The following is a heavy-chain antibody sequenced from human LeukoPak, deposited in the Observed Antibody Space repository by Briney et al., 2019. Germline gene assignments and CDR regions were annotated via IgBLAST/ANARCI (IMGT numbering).Heavy chain of an antibody. CDR3: ARGRIAAGYFDL. D-gene: IGHD6-13*01. CDR1: GFTVSNNY. V-gene: IGHV3-53*01. J-gene: IGHJ2*01. Sequence: GGSLRLSCVVSGFTVSNNYMNWVRQAPGEGLEWVSVLYSGGSTYYTDSVKGRFTISRDNSKNTLYLQMNSLRAEDTAVYYCARGRIAAGYFDLWGRGTLVTVSS. CDR2: LYSGGST.